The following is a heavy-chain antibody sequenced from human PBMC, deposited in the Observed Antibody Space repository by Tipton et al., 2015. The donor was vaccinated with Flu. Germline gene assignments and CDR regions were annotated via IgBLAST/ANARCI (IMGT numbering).Heavy chain of an antibody. V-gene: IGHV4-31*03. D-gene: IGHD3-22*01. CDR2: IYYSGST. J-gene: IGHJ3*02. Sequence: TLSLTCTVSGGSVSSGGYYWSWIRQHPGKGLEWIGYIYYSGSTYYNPSLKSRVTISVDTSKNQFSLKLSSVTAADTAVYYCARDHPGYDSSEGTNAFDIWGQGTMVTVSS. CDR3: ARDHPGYDSSEGTNAFDI. CDR1: GGSVSSGGYY.